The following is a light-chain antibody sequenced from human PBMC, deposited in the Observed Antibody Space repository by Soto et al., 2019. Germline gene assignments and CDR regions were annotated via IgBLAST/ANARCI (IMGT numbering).Light chain of an antibody. J-gene: IGKJ5*01. CDR3: QQDTNWST. CDR1: QSVSSN. CDR2: GAS. Sequence: EIVMTQSPATLSVSPGERATLSCRASQSVSSNLAWYQQKPGQAPRLLIYGASTRATGIPARFSGSGSGTEFTLTISSLQSEDFSVYYCQQDTNWSTFGQGTRLEIQ. V-gene: IGKV3-15*01.